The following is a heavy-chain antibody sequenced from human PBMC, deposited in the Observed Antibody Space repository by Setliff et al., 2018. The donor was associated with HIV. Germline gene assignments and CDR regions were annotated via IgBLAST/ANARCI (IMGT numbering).Heavy chain of an antibody. CDR1: GASVSMPGW. V-gene: IGHV4-4*02. Sequence: SETLSLTCTVIGASVSMPGWWGWVRQSPGKRLEWIGEVSDGGTKYNPSLQGRATTSVDRSKNQFSLELRSVTAADTAMYYCAPVSSGWFDPWGQGTLVTVSS. CDR2: VSDGGT. J-gene: IGHJ5*02. CDR3: APVSSGWFDP. D-gene: IGHD2-2*01.